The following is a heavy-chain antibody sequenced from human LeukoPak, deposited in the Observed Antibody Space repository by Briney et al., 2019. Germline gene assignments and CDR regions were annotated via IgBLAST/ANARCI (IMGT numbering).Heavy chain of an antibody. D-gene: IGHD3-3*02. J-gene: IGHJ4*02. CDR3: AKGVLVGDYFDY. V-gene: IGHV3-23*01. Sequence: GGSLRLSCAASGFTFSSYAMSWVRQAPGKGLEWVSAISGSGGSTYYADSVRGRFTISRDNSKNTLYLQMNSLRAEDTAVYYCAKGVLVGDYFDYWGQGTLVTVSS. CDR1: GFTFSSYA. CDR2: ISGSGGST.